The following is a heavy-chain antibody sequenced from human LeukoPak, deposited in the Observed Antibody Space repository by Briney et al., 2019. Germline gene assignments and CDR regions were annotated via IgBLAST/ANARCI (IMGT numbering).Heavy chain of an antibody. CDR3: AGASLYSNSSGQRTLDI. Sequence: SERLSLTCTLSGGSISSYYWNWIRQPPGKGLEWVGDIYYSRSTNNSYSLKSRVTTSVDTTKNKFSLKMTSVTAADTAIDDYAGASLYSNSSGQRTLDIWGQGTLVTVSS. D-gene: IGHD3-22*01. CDR1: GGSISSYY. J-gene: IGHJ3*02. V-gene: IGHV4-59*01. CDR2: IYYSRST.